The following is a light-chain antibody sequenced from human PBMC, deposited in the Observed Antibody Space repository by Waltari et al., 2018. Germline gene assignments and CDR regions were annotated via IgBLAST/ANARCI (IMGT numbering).Light chain of an antibody. CDR1: LSNIGTHY. Sequence: QSVLTQPPSASGTPGQSVTISCSGSLSNIGTHYVYWYQQLPGTAPKLPIYLTHPPPAGVPDRFSASKSGTSASLAISGLRFEDEGDYYCATRDEGPTVVFGGGTKVTVL. V-gene: IGLV1-47*01. J-gene: IGLJ2*01. CDR2: LTH. CDR3: ATRDEGPTVV.